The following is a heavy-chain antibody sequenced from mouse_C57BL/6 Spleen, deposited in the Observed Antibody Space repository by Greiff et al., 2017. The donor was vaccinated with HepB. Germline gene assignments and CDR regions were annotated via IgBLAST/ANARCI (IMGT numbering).Heavy chain of an antibody. J-gene: IGHJ3*01. D-gene: IGHD2-4*01. V-gene: IGHV1-59*01. CDR1: GYTFTSYW. CDR3: ARRGEDYDWFAY. Sequence: QVQLQQPGAELVRPGTSVKLSCKASGYTFTSYWMHWVKQRPGQGLEWIGVIDPSDSYTNYNQKFKGKATLTVDTSSSTAYMQLSSLTSEVSAVYYCARRGEDYDWFAYWGQGTLVTVSA. CDR2: IDPSDSYT.